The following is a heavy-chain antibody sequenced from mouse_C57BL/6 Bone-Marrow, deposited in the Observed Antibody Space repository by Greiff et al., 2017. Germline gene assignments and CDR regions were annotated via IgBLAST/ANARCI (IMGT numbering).Heavy chain of an antibody. V-gene: IGHV5-17*01. CDR3: ARGTYFGYDDDY. Sequence: DVMLVESGGGLVKPGGSLKLSCAASGFTFSDYGMHWVRQAPEKGLEWVAYISSGSSTISYADTVKGRFTISRDNAKNTLCLQMTSLRSEDTAMYYCARGTYFGYDDDYWGQGTTLTVSS. CDR1: GFTFSDYG. J-gene: IGHJ2*01. CDR2: ISSGSSTI. D-gene: IGHD2-9*01.